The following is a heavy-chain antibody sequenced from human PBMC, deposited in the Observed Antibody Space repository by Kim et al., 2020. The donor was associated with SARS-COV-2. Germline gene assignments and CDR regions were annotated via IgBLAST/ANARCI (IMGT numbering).Heavy chain of an antibody. D-gene: IGHD3-16*01. J-gene: IGHJ4*02. V-gene: IGHV4-39*07. CDR3: AREGWGLRGYFDY. Sequence: YNPSLKSRVTISVDTSKNQFSLKLSSVTAADTAVYYCAREGWGLRGYFDYWGQGTLVTVSS.